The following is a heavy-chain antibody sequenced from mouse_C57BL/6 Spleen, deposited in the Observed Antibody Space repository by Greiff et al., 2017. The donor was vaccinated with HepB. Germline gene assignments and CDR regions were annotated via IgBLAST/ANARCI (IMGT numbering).Heavy chain of an antibody. CDR2: ISSGSSTI. D-gene: IGHD2-1*01. V-gene: IGHV5-17*01. CDR1: GFTFSDYG. CDR3: ARGGNYVYYFDY. Sequence: EVMLVESGGGLVKPGGSLKLSCAASGFTFSDYGMHWVRQAPEKGLEWVAYISSGSSTIYYADTVKGRFTISRDNAKNTLFLQMTSLRSEDTAMYYCARGGNYVYYFDYWGQGTTLTVSS. J-gene: IGHJ2*01.